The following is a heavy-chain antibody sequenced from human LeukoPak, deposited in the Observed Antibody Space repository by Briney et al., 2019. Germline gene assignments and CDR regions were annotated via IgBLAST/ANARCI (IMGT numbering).Heavy chain of an antibody. J-gene: IGHJ5*02. D-gene: IGHD2-2*01. Sequence: GGSLRLSCAASGFTFASYAMTWVRQAPGKGLEWVSSISATDGSTYYADSVRGRFTISRDNSKNTLFLQMNSLRAEDTALYYCVACSSASSYGDRFDAWGQGTLVTVSS. CDR1: GFTFASYA. CDR2: ISATDGST. V-gene: IGHV3-23*01. CDR3: VACSSASSYGDRFDA.